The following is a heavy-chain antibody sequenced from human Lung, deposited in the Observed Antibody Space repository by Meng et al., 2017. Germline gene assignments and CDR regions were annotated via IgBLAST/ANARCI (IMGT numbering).Heavy chain of an antibody. CDR3: ATDPSGYYYENGALRGYS. Sequence: GESLKISCTTSGITFSTYPMHWARQAPGKGLEWVSVISGSGDATYYADSVKGRFTISRDNSKNTLYLQMNSLRADDTAIYYCATDPSGYYYENGALRGYSWGQGTLVTVSS. D-gene: IGHD3-22*01. V-gene: IGHV3-23*01. CDR1: GITFSTYP. CDR2: ISGSGDAT. J-gene: IGHJ4*02.